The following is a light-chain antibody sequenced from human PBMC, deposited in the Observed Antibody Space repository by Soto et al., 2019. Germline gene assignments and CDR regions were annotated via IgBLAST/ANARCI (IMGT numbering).Light chain of an antibody. CDR1: QSISSD. Sequence: EIVMTQSPDTLSVSPGERGTLSCRASQSISSDLAWYQQKPGQAPRRLIYGASTRVNGIPARFSGSGSGTEFTLTISSLQSEDFAVYYCQQYSDWPFTFGQGAKLQIK. CDR2: GAS. V-gene: IGKV3-15*01. CDR3: QQYSDWPFT. J-gene: IGKJ2*01.